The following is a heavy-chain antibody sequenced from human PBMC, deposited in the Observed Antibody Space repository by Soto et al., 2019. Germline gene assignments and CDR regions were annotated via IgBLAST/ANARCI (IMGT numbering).Heavy chain of an antibody. CDR2: VIPMFGTA. CDR1: GGIFTATA. J-gene: IGHJ6*02. Sequence: QVQLVQSGAEVRKPGSSVKVSCRSSGGIFTATAISWVRQAPGQGPEWMGGVIPMFGTANYPQRFQGRVTITADESTNTAYMQLSSLRSEDTAVYFCAVGFKVDYYSLDVWGQGTTVTVPS. D-gene: IGHD5-18*01. V-gene: IGHV1-69*01. CDR3: AVGFKVDYYSLDV.